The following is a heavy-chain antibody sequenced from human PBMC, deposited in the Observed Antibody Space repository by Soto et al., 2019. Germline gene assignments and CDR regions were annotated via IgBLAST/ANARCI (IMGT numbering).Heavy chain of an antibody. V-gene: IGHV4-39*01. CDR3: ARHSRLMVYATDAFDI. Sequence: QLQLQESSPGLVKPSETLSLTCTVSGGSISSSSYYWGWIRQPPGKGLEWIGSIYYSGSTYYNPSLKSRVTISVDTSKNQFSLKLSSVTAADTAVYYCARHSRLMVYATDAFDISGQGTMVTVSS. J-gene: IGHJ3*02. CDR2: IYYSGST. CDR1: GGSISSSSYY. D-gene: IGHD2-8*01.